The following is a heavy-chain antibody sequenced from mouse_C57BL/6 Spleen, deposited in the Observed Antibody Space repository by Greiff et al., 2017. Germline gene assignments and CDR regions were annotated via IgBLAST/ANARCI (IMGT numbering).Heavy chain of an antibody. CDR3: ASSYSNYVGYFDV. V-gene: IGHV14-2*01. CDR1: GFNIKDYY. Sequence: VQLQQPGAELVKPGASVKLSCTASGFNIKDYYMHWVKQRTEQGLEWIGRIDPEDGETKYAPKFQGKATITADTSSNTAYLQLSSLPSEDTAVYYCASSYSNYVGYFDVWGTGTTVTVSS. CDR2: IDPEDGET. D-gene: IGHD2-5*01. J-gene: IGHJ1*03.